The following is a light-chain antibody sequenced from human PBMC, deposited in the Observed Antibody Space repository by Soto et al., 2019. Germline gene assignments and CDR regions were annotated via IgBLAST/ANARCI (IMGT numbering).Light chain of an antibody. CDR1: SSDVGGYNY. CDR3: SSYAGSNNFPYV. CDR2: EVS. V-gene: IGLV2-8*01. J-gene: IGLJ1*01. Sequence: QSVLTQPASVSGSPGQSVTISCTGTSSDVGGYNYVSWYQQHPGKAPKLMIYEVSKRPSGVPDRFSGSKSGNTASLTVSGLQAEDEADYYCSSYAGSNNFPYVFGTGTKLTVL.